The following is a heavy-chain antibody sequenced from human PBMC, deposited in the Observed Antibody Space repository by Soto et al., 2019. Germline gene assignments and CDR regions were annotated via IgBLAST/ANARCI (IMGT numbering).Heavy chain of an antibody. V-gene: IGHV4-59*01. CDR2: IYYGGST. CDR3: ARASSCAYDSCAFDP. Sequence: SETLSLTCTVSGGSISSYYWSWIRQPPGKGLEWIGYIYYGGSTTYNPSLKSRVTLSLDTSKNQFSLKLSSVTAADTAVYYCARASSCAYDSCAFDPWGQGTLVTVSS. CDR1: GGSISSYY. D-gene: IGHD3-16*01. J-gene: IGHJ5*02.